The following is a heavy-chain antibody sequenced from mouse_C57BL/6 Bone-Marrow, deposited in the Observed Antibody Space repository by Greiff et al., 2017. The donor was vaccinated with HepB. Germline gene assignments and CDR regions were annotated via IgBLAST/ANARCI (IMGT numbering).Heavy chain of an antibody. V-gene: IGHV2-9-1*01. Sequence: VKLMESGPGLVAPSQSLSITCTVSGFSLTSYAISWVRQPPGKGLEWLGVIWTGGGTNYNSALKSRLSISKDNSKSQVFLKMNSLQTDDTARYYCARRGRYGNYWYFDVWGTGTTVTVSS. D-gene: IGHD2-1*01. J-gene: IGHJ1*03. CDR1: GFSLTSYA. CDR2: IWTGGGT. CDR3: ARRGRYGNYWYFDV.